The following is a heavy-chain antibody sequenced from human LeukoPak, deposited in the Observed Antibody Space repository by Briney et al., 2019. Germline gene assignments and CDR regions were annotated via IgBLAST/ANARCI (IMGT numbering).Heavy chain of an antibody. J-gene: IGHJ4*02. CDR3: AREEAAPFDY. V-gene: IGHV3-30-3*01. CDR1: GFTFTNYA. Sequence: PGGSLRLSCAASGFTFTNYAVHWVRQAPGKGLEWLAVISYDGSNKYYADSVKGRFTISRDNSKNTLYLRMDSLSVEDTAVYYCAREEAAPFDYWGQGTLLTVSS. CDR2: ISYDGSNK. D-gene: IGHD6-13*01.